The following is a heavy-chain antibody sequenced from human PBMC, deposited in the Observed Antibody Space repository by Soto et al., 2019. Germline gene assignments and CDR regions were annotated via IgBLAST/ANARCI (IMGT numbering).Heavy chain of an antibody. CDR1: GYTFTSYG. CDR3: ASLGTGPREAFDI. V-gene: IGHV1-18*01. CDR2: ISAYNGNT. J-gene: IGHJ3*02. D-gene: IGHD2-8*02. Sequence: GASVKVSCKASGYTFTSYGISWVRQAPGQGLEWMGWISAYNGNTNYAQKLQGRVTMTTDTSTSTAYMELSSLRSEDTAVYYCASLGTGPREAFDIWGQGTMVTVSS.